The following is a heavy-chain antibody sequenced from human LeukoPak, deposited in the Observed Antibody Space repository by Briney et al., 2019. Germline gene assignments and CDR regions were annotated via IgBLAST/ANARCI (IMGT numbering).Heavy chain of an antibody. J-gene: IGHJ2*01. V-gene: IGHV4-59*01. CDR3: ARVKGYSYGDYWYFDL. D-gene: IGHD5-18*01. Sequence: PSETLSLTCTVSGGSISSYYWSWIRQPPGKGLEWIGYIYYSGSTNYNPSLKSRVTISVDTSKNQFSLKLSSVTAADTAVYYCARVKGYSYGDYWYFDLWGRGTLVTVSS. CDR1: GGSISSYY. CDR2: IYYSGST.